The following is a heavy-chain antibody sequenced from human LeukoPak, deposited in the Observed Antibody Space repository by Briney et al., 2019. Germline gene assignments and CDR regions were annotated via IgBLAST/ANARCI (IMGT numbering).Heavy chain of an antibody. CDR3: ARGSGSYYADAFDI. Sequence: SETLSLTCTVSGGSISSGSYYWSWIRQPAGKGLEWIGRIYTNGSTNYNPSLKSRVTISVDTSKNQFSLKLSSVTAADTAVYYCARGSGSYYADAFDIWGQGTMVTVSS. V-gene: IGHV4-61*02. CDR2: IYTNGST. D-gene: IGHD1-26*01. J-gene: IGHJ3*02. CDR1: GGSISSGSYY.